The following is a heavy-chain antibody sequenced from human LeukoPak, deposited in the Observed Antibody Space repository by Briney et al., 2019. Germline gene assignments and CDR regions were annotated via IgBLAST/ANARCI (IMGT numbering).Heavy chain of an antibody. CDR3: ARGYYFDY. Sequence: GGSLRLSCAASGFTFISYSINWVRQAPGKGLEWVSSISTNSHYIYYAGSVKGRSTISRDNAKNSLYLQMHSLRAEDTAVYYCARGYYFDYWGQGTLVTVSS. CDR1: GFTFISYS. J-gene: IGHJ4*02. CDR2: ISTNSHYI. V-gene: IGHV3-21*01.